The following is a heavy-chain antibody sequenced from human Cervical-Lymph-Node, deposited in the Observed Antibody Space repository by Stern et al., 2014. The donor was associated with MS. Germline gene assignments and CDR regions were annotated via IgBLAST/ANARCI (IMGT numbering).Heavy chain of an antibody. D-gene: IGHD1-14*01. CDR2: ISSSSSKI. V-gene: IGHV3-48*01. CDR1: GFTFSIYS. CDR3: TRAESDY. Sequence: EVQLVESGGGLVQPGGSLRLSCAASGFTFSIYSMNWVRQAPGKGLEWVSYISSSSSKIHYTDSVKGRFTIYRDNAANSVYLQMNSLRAEDTAVYYCTRAESDYWGQGTLVIVSS. J-gene: IGHJ4*02.